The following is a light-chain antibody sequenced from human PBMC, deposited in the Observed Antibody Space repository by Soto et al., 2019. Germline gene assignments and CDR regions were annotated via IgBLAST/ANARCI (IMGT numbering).Light chain of an antibody. CDR1: QSVMSNY. Sequence: ETGLSQSPGTQSLSPGERATLSCRASQSVMSNYVAWYHQKPGQAPRLLISGASTRAAGIPDRFSGSGSGTDFTLTISSLEPEDFAVYYCQQYGKLPITFGQGTRLEIK. J-gene: IGKJ5*01. V-gene: IGKV3-20*01. CDR2: GAS. CDR3: QQYGKLPIT.